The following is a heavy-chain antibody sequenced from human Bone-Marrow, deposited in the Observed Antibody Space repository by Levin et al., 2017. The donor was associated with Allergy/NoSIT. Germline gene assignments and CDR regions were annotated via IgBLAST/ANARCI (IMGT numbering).Heavy chain of an antibody. D-gene: IGHD3-10*01. CDR1: GGSFSGYY. CDR3: ARGGHYYGSGFDY. J-gene: IGHJ4*02. V-gene: IGHV4-34*01. Sequence: SQTLSLTCAVYGGSFSGYYWSWIRQPPGKGLEWIGEINHSGSTNYNPSLKSRVTISVDTSKNQFSLKLSSVTAADTAVYYCARGGHYYGSGFDYWGQGTLVTVSS. CDR2: INHSGST.